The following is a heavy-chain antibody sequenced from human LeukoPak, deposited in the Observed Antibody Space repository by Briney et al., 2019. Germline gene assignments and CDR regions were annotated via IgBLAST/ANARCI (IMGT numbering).Heavy chain of an antibody. CDR2: IYTSEST. Sequence: SETLSLTCTVSGGSISSYYWSWIRQPAGEGLEWIGRIYTSESTNYNPSLKSRVTMSVDASKKQFSLKLTSVTAADTAVYYCARGMTAADRGFYYYGMDVWGQGITVTVSS. CDR3: ARGMTAADRGFYYYGMDV. V-gene: IGHV4-4*07. CDR1: GGSISSYY. J-gene: IGHJ6*02. D-gene: IGHD6-13*01.